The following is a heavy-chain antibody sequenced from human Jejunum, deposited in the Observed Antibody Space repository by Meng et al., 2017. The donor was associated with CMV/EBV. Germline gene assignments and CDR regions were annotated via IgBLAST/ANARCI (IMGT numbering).Heavy chain of an antibody. V-gene: IGHV1-2*02. CDR1: GYTCIDHF. CDR3: GRGVGSIDPRFDP. Sequence: ASGYTCIDHFMPWVRQATGQGLEWMGWINPNNGDTSYAQKFQGRVTMTRDKSITTVYMDLNRLTSDDTAFYYCGRGVGSIDPRFDPWGQGTLVTVSS. J-gene: IGHJ5*02. CDR2: INPNNGDT. D-gene: IGHD1-26*01.